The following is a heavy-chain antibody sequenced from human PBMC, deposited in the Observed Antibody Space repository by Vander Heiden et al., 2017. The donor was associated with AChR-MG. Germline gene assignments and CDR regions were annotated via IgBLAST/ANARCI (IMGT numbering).Heavy chain of an antibody. Sequence: QVQLVESGGGVVQPGRSLRLSCAASGFTFSSYGMHWVRQAPGKGLEWVAVISYDGSNKYYADSVKGRFTISRDNSKNTLYLQMNSLRAEDTAVYYCAKDPRRYPDDIVVVPAHFDYWGQGTLVTVSS. CDR3: AKDPRRYPDDIVVVPAHFDY. D-gene: IGHD2-2*01. J-gene: IGHJ4*02. V-gene: IGHV3-30*18. CDR1: GFTFSSYG. CDR2: ISYDGSNK.